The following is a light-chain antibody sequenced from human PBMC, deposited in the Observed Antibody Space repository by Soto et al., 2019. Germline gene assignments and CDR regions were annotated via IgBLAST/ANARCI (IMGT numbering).Light chain of an antibody. CDR3: QSYDSSLSGVV. J-gene: IGLJ2*01. Sequence: QSVLTQPPSVSGAPGQRVTISCTGSSSNSGAGYDVHWYHQLPGTAPKLLIYGNSNRPSGVPDRFSGSKSGTSASLAITGLQAEDEADYYCQSYDSSLSGVVFGGGTKLTVL. V-gene: IGLV1-40*01. CDR1: SSNSGAGYD. CDR2: GNS.